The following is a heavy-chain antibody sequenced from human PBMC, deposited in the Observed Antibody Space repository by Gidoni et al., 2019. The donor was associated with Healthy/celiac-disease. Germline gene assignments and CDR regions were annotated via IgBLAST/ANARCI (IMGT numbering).Heavy chain of an antibody. CDR2: INHSGST. CDR3: ARAAWRRPVGGNSDLDY. Sequence: QVQLQPWGAGLLKPSETLSLTCAVYGGSFSCYYWSWIRQPPGKGLEWIGEINHSGSTNYNPSLKSRVTISVDTSKNQFSLKLSSVTAADTAVYYCARAAWRRPVGGNSDLDYWGQGTLVTVSS. D-gene: IGHD2-21*02. J-gene: IGHJ4*02. V-gene: IGHV4-34*01. CDR1: GGSFSCYY.